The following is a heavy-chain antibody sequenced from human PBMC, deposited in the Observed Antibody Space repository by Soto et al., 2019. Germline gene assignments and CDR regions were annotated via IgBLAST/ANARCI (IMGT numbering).Heavy chain of an antibody. CDR2: INHSGST. D-gene: IGHD6-13*01. Sequence: SETLSLTCAVYGGSFSGYYWSWIRQPSGKGLEWIGEINHSGSTNYNPSLKSRVTISVDTSKNQFSLKLSSVTAADTAVYYCARGSPNSSWYYGSWFDPWGQGTLVTVSS. V-gene: IGHV4-34*01. J-gene: IGHJ5*02. CDR3: ARGSPNSSWYYGSWFDP. CDR1: GGSFSGYY.